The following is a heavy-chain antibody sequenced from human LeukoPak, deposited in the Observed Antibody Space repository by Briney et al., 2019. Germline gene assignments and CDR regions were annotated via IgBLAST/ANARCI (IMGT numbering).Heavy chain of an antibody. J-gene: IGHJ4*02. V-gene: IGHV5-51*01. CDR2: IYPRDSDT. Sequence: GESLKISCKGSGYSCTSYWIGWVRQMPGKGLEWMGIIYPRDSDTRYSPSFQGQVTISADKSISTAYLQWSSLKASDTAMYYCARHEYSGYDSSPFDYWGQGTLVTVSS. D-gene: IGHD5-12*01. CDR3: ARHEYSGYDSSPFDY. CDR1: GYSCTSYW.